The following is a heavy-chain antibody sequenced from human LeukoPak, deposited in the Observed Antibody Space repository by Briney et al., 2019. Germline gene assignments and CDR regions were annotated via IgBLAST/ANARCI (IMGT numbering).Heavy chain of an antibody. CDR3: VSLAAAGGLGVDY. V-gene: IGHV4-59*01. J-gene: IGHJ4*02. D-gene: IGHD6-13*01. CDR2: IYYSGST. Sequence: SETLSLTCTVSGGSISSYYWSWIRQPPGKGLEWIGYIYYSGSTNYNPSLKSRVTISVDTSKNQFSLKLSSVTAADTAVYYCVSLAAAGGLGVDYWGQGTLVTVSS. CDR1: GGSISSYY.